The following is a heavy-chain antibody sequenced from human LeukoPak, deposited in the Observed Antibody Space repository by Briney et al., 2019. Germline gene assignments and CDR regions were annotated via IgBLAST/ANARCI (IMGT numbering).Heavy chain of an antibody. V-gene: IGHV3-74*01. CDR1: GFTFSSYW. CDR3: ARDQEYRRVMDAFDT. CDR2: INSDGSST. J-gene: IGHJ3*02. Sequence: PGGSLRLSCAASGFTFSSYWMHWVRQAPGKGLVWVSRINSDGSSTSYADSVKGRFTISRDNAKNTLYLQMNSLRAEDTAVYYCARDQEYRRVMDAFDTWGQGTMVTVSS. D-gene: IGHD2-2*02.